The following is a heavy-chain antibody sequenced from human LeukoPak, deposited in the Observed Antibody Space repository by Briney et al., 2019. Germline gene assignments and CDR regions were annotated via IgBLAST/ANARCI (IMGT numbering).Heavy chain of an antibody. CDR2: ISSGGSTI. Sequence: GGSLRLSCAVSGFTFSSYEMNWVRQAPGKGLEWVSYISSGGSTIYYADSVKGRFTISRDNAKNSLYLQMNSLRAEDTAVYYCAKTYYYGSGSYYKFLDYWGQGTLVTVSS. CDR1: GFTFSSYE. J-gene: IGHJ4*02. V-gene: IGHV3-48*03. D-gene: IGHD3-10*01. CDR3: AKTYYYGSGSYYKFLDY.